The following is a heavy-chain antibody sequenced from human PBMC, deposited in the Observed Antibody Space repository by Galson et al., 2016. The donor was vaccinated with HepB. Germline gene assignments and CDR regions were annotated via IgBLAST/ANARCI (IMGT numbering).Heavy chain of an antibody. J-gene: IGHJ6*02. V-gene: IGHV1-18*01. CDR1: GYTFTSYG. D-gene: IGHD2-21*02. CDR2: ISGYNDNT. CDR3: ARAASCAGDCPGPYYGMDV. Sequence: QSGAEVKKPGESLKISCKASGYTFTSYGIRWVRQAPGQGLEWMGWISGYNDNTKYAQKLQGRVTMTKDTSTNTAYMELRSLRSDDTAVYYCARAASCAGDCPGPYYGMDVWGQGTTVTVSS.